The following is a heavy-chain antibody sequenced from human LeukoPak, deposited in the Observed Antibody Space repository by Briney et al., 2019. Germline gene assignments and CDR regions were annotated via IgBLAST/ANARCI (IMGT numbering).Heavy chain of an antibody. Sequence: SVKVSCKASGGTFSSYAISWVRQAPGQGLEWMGGIIPIFGTANYAQKFQGRVTITADKSTSTAYMELSSLRSEDTAVYYCARGPYSVAYDSSGYSYFDYWGQGTLVTVSS. CDR1: GGTFSSYA. CDR3: ARGPYSVAYDSSGYSYFDY. CDR2: IIPIFGTA. J-gene: IGHJ4*02. D-gene: IGHD3-22*01. V-gene: IGHV1-69*06.